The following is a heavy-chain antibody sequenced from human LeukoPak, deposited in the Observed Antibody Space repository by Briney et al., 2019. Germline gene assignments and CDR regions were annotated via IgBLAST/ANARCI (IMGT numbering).Heavy chain of an antibody. J-gene: IGHJ4*02. D-gene: IGHD5-24*01. V-gene: IGHV4-59*11. Sequence: PSETLSLTCTVSGGSISSHYWSWIRQPPGKGLEWMGYIYYSGSTNYNPSLKSRVTISVDTSKNQFSLKLSSVTAADTAVYYCARAGGYNHHFDYWGQGTLVTVSS. CDR3: ARAGGYNHHFDY. CDR1: GGSISSHY. CDR2: IYYSGST.